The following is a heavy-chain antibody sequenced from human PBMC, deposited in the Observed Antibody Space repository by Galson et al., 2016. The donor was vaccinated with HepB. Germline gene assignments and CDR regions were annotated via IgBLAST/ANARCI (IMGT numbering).Heavy chain of an antibody. J-gene: IGHJ3*02. CDR1: GFTFSRIA. Sequence: SLRLSCAASGFTFSRIAMHWVRQAPGKGLKWVAVISYDGGSNYYADSVKGRFTISRDYSKNTLYLQMNSLRAEDSAVYYCARVIGGTLDALDTWGQGTMVTVSS. D-gene: IGHD2-21*01. V-gene: IGHV3-30*04. CDR3: ARVIGGTLDALDT. CDR2: ISYDGGSN.